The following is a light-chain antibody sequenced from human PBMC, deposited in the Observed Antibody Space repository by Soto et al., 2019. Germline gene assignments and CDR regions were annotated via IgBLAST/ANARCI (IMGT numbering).Light chain of an antibody. V-gene: IGKV3-11*01. Sequence: EIVLTQSPATLSLSPGERATLSCRASQNVGSYLAWYQQKPGQAPRLLIYEASNRATGVPARFSGSGSGTDFTLTISSLEPEDSAVYCCQQRASWPITFGQGTRLEIE. CDR3: QQRASWPIT. J-gene: IGKJ5*01. CDR2: EAS. CDR1: QNVGSY.